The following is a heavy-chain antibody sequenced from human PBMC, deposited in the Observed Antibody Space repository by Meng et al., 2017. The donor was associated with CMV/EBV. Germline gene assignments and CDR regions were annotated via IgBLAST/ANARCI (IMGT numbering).Heavy chain of an antibody. CDR3: AKAVASY. D-gene: IGHD4-23*01. J-gene: IGHJ4*02. Sequence: GESLKISCAASGFTFSSYGMHWVRQAPGKGLEWVAFIRYDGSNKYYADSVKGRFTTSRDNSKNTLYLQMNSLRAEDTAVYYCAKAVASYWGQGTLVTVSS. CDR1: GFTFSSYG. V-gene: IGHV3-30*02. CDR2: IRYDGSNK.